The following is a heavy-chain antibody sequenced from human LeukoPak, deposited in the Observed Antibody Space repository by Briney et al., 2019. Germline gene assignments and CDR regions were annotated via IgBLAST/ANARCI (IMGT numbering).Heavy chain of an antibody. CDR1: GFTFSNYD. CDR3: VRGDLCREGIHCYYYGMDV. D-gene: IGHD5-18*01. Sequence: GGSLRLSCAASGFTFSNYDIHWVRQGLGKGLEWVSAIGPGHETYYADSVKGRFTIVRENAKNSLYLQMDSLRAGDTAVYFCVRGDLCREGIHCYYYGMDVWGQGTTVTVSS. J-gene: IGHJ6*02. V-gene: IGHV3-13*01. CDR2: IGPGHET.